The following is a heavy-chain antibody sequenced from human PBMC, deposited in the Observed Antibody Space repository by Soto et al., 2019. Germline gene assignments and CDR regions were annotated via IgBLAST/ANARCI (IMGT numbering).Heavy chain of an antibody. CDR1: GFTFSSYS. J-gene: IGHJ6*03. Sequence: GGSLRLSCAASGFTFSSYSMNWVRQAPGKGLEWVSSISSSSSYIYYADSVKGRFTISRDNAKNSLYLQMNSLRAEDTAVYYCARDHARSSSWYVVYYYYYMDVWGKGTTVTVSS. V-gene: IGHV3-21*01. CDR3: ARDHARSSSWYVVYYYYYMDV. CDR2: ISSSSSYI. D-gene: IGHD6-13*01.